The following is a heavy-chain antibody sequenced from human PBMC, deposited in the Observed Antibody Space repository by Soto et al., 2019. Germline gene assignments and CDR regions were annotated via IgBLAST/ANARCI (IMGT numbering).Heavy chain of an antibody. CDR1: SGSISSSNW. V-gene: IGHV4-4*02. D-gene: IGHD3-10*01. CDR3: VGTDYYGSGTLPDAFDI. CDR2: SYHSGST. J-gene: IGHJ3*02. Sequence: QVQLQESGPGLVKPSGTLSLTCAVSSGSISSSNWWSWVRQPPGKGLEWVGESYHSGSTNYNPSLKSRVTISVDKSKKQFSLKLSSVTAADTAVYYCVGTDYYGSGTLPDAFDIWGQGTMVTVSS.